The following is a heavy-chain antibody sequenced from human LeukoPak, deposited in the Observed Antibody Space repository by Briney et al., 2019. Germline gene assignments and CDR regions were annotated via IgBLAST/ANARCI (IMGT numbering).Heavy chain of an antibody. Sequence: GGSLRLSCAASGFTFSSYSMIWVRQAPGKGLEWVSYISSSSSTIYYADSVKGRFTISRDNAKNSLYLQMNSLRDEDTAVYYCARDSEAVYGANTDYWGQGTLVTVSS. D-gene: IGHD4-17*01. J-gene: IGHJ4*02. V-gene: IGHV3-48*02. CDR3: ARDSEAVYGANTDY. CDR1: GFTFSSYS. CDR2: ISSSSSTI.